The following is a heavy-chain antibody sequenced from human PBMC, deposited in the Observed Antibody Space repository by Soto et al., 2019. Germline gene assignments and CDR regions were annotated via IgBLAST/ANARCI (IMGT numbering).Heavy chain of an antibody. Sequence: QVQLQESGPGLVKPSETLSLTCTVSGDSVSSGSYYWSWIRQPPGKGLEWIGYIYYSGSTNYNPSLKSRVTISVDTSKNQFSLKLSSVTAADTAVYYCARDKWERLTYYYYGMDVWGQGTTVTVSS. CDR3: ARDKWERLTYYYYGMDV. CDR2: IYYSGST. J-gene: IGHJ6*02. CDR1: GDSVSSGSYY. D-gene: IGHD1-26*01. V-gene: IGHV4-61*01.